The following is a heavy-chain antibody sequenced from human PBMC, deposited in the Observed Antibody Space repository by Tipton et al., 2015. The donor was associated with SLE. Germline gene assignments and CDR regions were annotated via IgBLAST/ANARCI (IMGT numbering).Heavy chain of an antibody. CDR3: ANSGIGYPWFDP. CDR1: GFTFSSYG. D-gene: IGHD2-15*01. Sequence: SLRLSCAASGFTFSSYGMSWVRQAPGKGLEWVSAISGSGGSTYYADSVKGRFTISRDNSKNTLYLQMNSLRAEDTAVYYCANSGIGYPWFDPWGQGTLVTVSS. J-gene: IGHJ5*02. V-gene: IGHV3-23*01. CDR2: ISGSGGST.